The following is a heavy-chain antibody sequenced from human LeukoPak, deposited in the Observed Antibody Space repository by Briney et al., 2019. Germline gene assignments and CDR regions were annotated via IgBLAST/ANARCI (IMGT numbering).Heavy chain of an antibody. Sequence: SETLSLTCAVSGYSISSGYYWGWIRQPPGKGLEWIGSIYHSGSTYYNPSLKSRVTISVDTSKNQFSLKLSSVTAADTAVCYCASCGPLSRRTEGYYYYMDVWGKGTTVTVSS. CDR2: IYHSGST. CDR3: ASCGPLSRRTEGYYYYMDV. V-gene: IGHV4-38-2*01. D-gene: IGHD1-14*01. J-gene: IGHJ6*03. CDR1: GYSISSGYY.